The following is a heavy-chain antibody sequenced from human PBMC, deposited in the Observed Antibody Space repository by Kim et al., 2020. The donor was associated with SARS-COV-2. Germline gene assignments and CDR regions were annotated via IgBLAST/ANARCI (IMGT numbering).Heavy chain of an antibody. Sequence: PSLKSQVPISVDTSKNQCSRKLSSVTAADTAVYYCARVPGVSGWYYFDYWGQGTLVTVSS. D-gene: IGHD6-19*01. J-gene: IGHJ4*02. CDR3: ARVPGVSGWYYFDY. V-gene: IGHV4-39*01.